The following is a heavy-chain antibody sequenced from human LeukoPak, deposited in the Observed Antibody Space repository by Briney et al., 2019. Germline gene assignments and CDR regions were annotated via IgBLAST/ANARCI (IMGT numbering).Heavy chain of an antibody. CDR3: AKNYGGNSGGIFDY. CDR1: GFTFSSYG. V-gene: IGHV3-30*18. J-gene: IGHJ4*02. Sequence: GGSLRLSCAASGFTFSSYGMHWVRQAPGKGLEWVAVISYDGSNKYYADSVKGRFTISRDNSKNTLYLQMNSLRAEDTAVYYCAKNYGGNSGGIFDYWGQGTLVTVSS. D-gene: IGHD4-23*01. CDR2: ISYDGSNK.